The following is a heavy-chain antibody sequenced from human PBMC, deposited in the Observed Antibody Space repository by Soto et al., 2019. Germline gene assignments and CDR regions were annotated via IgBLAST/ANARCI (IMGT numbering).Heavy chain of an antibody. Sequence: EVQLVQSGAEVKKPGESLRISCKGSGYSFTSYWISWVRQMPGKGLEWMGRIDPSDSYTNYSPSFQGHVTISADKSISTAYLQWSILKASDTAMYYCARLWLETHYYYYGMDVWGQGTTVTVSS. CDR1: GYSFTSYW. J-gene: IGHJ6*02. CDR3: ARLWLETHYYYYGMDV. CDR2: IDPSDSYT. V-gene: IGHV5-10-1*01. D-gene: IGHD6-19*01.